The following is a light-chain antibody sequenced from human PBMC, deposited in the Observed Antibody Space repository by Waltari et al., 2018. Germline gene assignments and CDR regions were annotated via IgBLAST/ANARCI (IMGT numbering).Light chain of an antibody. J-gene: IGKJ4*01. V-gene: IGKV1-9*01. CDR2: AAS. Sequence: IQLIQSPSSLSASVGDRVTITCRASQGISSYLAWYQQKPGKAPKLLIYAASTLQSGVPSRFSCSGSGTEFTLTSSSPQPEDFATYYCQQLNSYPLTFGGGTKVEIK. CDR3: QQLNSYPLT. CDR1: QGISSY.